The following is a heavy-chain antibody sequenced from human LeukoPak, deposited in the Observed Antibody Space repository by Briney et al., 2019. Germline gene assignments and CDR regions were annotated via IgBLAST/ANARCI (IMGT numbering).Heavy chain of an antibody. V-gene: IGHV4-31*03. Sequence: PSETLSLTCTVSGGSISSGGYYWSWIRQHPGKGLEWIGFIYHTGTTHYNPSLKSRITISVDTSDNQFSLGLTSVTAADTAVYYCARGDYSNYMFDPWGQGTLVTVSS. D-gene: IGHD4-11*01. J-gene: IGHJ5*02. CDR3: ARGDYSNYMFDP. CDR1: GGSISSGGYY. CDR2: IYHTGTT.